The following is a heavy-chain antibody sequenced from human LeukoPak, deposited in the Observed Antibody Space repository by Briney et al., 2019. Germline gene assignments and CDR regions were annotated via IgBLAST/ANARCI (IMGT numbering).Heavy chain of an antibody. D-gene: IGHD4-11*01. J-gene: IGHJ4*02. CDR1: GGSISSGGYY. CDR3: ARRASVTQTDY. CDR2: IYHSGST. V-gene: IGHV4-30-2*01. Sequence: SETLSLTCTVSGGSISSGGYYWSWIRQPPGKGLEWIGYIYHSGSTYYNPSLKSRVTISVDRSKNQFSLKLSSVTAADTAVYYCARRASVTQTDYWGQGTLVTVSS.